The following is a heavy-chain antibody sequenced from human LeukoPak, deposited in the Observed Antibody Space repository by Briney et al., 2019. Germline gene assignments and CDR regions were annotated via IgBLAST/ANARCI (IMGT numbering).Heavy chain of an antibody. Sequence: ASVKVSCKASGYTFTSYGISWVRQAPGQGLEWMGWISAYNGNTNYAQKLQGRVTMTTDTSTSTAYMELRSLRSDDTAVYYCARVASSSSWYALYYYYYYMDVWGKGTTVTISS. V-gene: IGHV1-18*01. CDR2: ISAYNGNT. CDR3: ARVASSSSWYALYYYYYYMDV. J-gene: IGHJ6*03. D-gene: IGHD6-13*01. CDR1: GYTFTSYG.